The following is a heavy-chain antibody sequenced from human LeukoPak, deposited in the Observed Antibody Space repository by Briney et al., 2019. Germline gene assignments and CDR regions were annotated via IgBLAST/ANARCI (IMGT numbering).Heavy chain of an antibody. V-gene: IGHV6-1*01. CDR3: ARWVARYNCGFVDY. CDR2: TYYRSKWYN. CDR1: GDSVSSNSAT. Sequence: SQTLSLTCAISGDSVSSNSATWNWIRQSPSRGLEWLGRTYYRSKWYNEYAVFVKSRITINPDTSKNQFSLQLNSVTPEDTAVYYCARWVARYNCGFVDYWGQGTLVTVSS. J-gene: IGHJ4*02. D-gene: IGHD2-21*01.